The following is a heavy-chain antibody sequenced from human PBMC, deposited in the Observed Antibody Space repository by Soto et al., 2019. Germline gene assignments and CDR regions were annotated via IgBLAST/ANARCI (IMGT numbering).Heavy chain of an antibody. CDR2: ISSSSSYI. Sequence: PGGSLRLSCAASGFTFSSYSMNWVRQAPGKGLEWVSSISSSSSYIYYADSVKGRFTISRDNAKNSLYLQMNSLRAEDTAVYYCARDRKAAHTYGMDVWGQGTTVTVSS. CDR3: ARDRKAAHTYGMDV. D-gene: IGHD6-6*01. J-gene: IGHJ6*02. CDR1: GFTFSSYS. V-gene: IGHV3-21*01.